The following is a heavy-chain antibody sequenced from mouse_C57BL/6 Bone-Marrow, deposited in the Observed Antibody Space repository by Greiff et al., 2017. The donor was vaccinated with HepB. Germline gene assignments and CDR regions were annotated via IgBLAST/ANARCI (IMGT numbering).Heavy chain of an antibody. CDR1: GYSITSGYY. D-gene: IGHD4-1*01. J-gene: IGHJ3*01. CDR2: ISYDGSN. CDR3: ARAPNLSWFAY. Sequence: VQLQQSGPGLVKPSQSLSLTCSVTGYSITSGYYWNWIRQFPGNKLEWMGYISYDGSNNYNPSLKNRISITRDTSKNQFFLKLNSVTTEDTATYYCARAPNLSWFAYWGQGTRVTVSA. V-gene: IGHV3-6*01.